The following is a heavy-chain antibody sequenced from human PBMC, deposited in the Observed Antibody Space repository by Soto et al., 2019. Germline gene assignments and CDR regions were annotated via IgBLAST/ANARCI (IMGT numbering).Heavy chain of an antibody. CDR1: GGSISSSNW. CDR2: IYHSGST. Sequence: QVQLQESGPGLVKPSGTLSLTCAVSGGSISSSNWWSWVRQPPGKGLEWIGEIYHSGSTNYNPSLKSRGNISVDKSKNQFSLKLSAVTAADTAVYYCARYASAAHLRWFDPWGQGTLVTVSS. D-gene: IGHD6-6*01. CDR3: ARYASAAHLRWFDP. V-gene: IGHV4-4*02. J-gene: IGHJ5*02.